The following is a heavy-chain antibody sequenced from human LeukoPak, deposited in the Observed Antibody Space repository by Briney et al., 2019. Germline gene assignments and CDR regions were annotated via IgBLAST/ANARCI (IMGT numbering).Heavy chain of an antibody. CDR3: ARLRTMVRGVWRYYYGMDV. Sequence: PSETLSLTCTVSGGSISSYYWSWIRQPPGKGLEWIGYIYYSGSTNYNPSLKSRVTISVDTSKNRFSLKLSSVTAADTAVYYCARLRTMVRGVWRYYYGMDVWGQGTTVTVSS. D-gene: IGHD3-10*01. V-gene: IGHV4-59*08. J-gene: IGHJ6*02. CDR1: GGSISSYY. CDR2: IYYSGST.